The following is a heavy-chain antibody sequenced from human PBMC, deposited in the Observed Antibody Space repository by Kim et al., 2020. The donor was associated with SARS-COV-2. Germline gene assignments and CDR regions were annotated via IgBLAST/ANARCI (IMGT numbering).Heavy chain of an antibody. D-gene: IGHD6-19*01. Sequence: GGSLRLSCAASGFTFSSYAMHWVRQAPGKGLEWVAVISYDGSNKYYADSVKGRFTISRDNSKNTLYLQMNSLRAEDTAVYYCARAMGWYASYYYYGMDVWGQGTTVTASS. V-gene: IGHV3-30*04. CDR1: GFTFSSYA. J-gene: IGHJ6*02. CDR2: ISYDGSNK. CDR3: ARAMGWYASYYYYGMDV.